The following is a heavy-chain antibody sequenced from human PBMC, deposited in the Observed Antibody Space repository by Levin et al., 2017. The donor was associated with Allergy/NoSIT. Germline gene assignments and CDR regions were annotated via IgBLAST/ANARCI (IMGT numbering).Heavy chain of an antibody. CDR3: SRDLSLGIPQGFDC. CDR2: ISSTSSYI. Sequence: GGSLRLSCAASGFTFRSYSMNWVHQAPGKGLEWVSTISSTSSYIYHAESVKGRFTISRDNAKNSVYLQMSSLRAEDTAVYYCSRDLSLGIPQGFDCWGQGTLVTVSS. CDR1: GFTFRSYS. J-gene: IGHJ4*02. V-gene: IGHV3-21*01. D-gene: IGHD1-26*01.